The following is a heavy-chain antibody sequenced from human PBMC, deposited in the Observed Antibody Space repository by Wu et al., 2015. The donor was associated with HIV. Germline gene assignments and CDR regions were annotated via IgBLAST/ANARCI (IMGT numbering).Heavy chain of an antibody. J-gene: IGHJ3*02. Sequence: QVQLVQSGAEVKKPGSSVKVSCKASGGTFNSYAINWVRQAPGQGLEWMAWITPNSGGTNSAQMFQGRVTMTRDTSITTVYLELSSLTSDDTAVYYCVRGARGMPKGAFDIWGQGTLVIVSS. D-gene: IGHD3-16*01. CDR1: GGTFNSYA. CDR3: VRGARGMPKGAFDI. V-gene: IGHV1-2*02. CDR2: ITPNSGGT.